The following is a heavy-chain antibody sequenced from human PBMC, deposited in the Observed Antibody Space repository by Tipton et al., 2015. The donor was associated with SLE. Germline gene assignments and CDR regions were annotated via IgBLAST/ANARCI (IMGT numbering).Heavy chain of an antibody. CDR1: GDSISSDYY. CDR3: VRSVVIPAARAFDL. CDR2: IFYTGTT. D-gene: IGHD2-2*01. J-gene: IGHJ3*01. V-gene: IGHV4-30-4*01. Sequence: TLSLTCTVSGDSISSDYYWSWIRHHPAKGLEWIGYIFYTGTTHYNPSLESRLSISIDRSKNQFSLSLTSVTAADTGVYYCVRSVVIPAARAFDLWGQGTAVTVSS.